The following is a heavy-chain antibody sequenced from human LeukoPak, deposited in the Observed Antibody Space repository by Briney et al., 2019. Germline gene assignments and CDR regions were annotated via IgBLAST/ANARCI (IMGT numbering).Heavy chain of an antibody. D-gene: IGHD6-13*01. CDR2: INPNSGST. J-gene: IGHJ4*02. CDR1: GYTFNDFY. V-gene: IGHV1-2*02. Sequence: GASVKVSRKASGYTFNDFYFHWVRQAPGQGLEWMGWINPNSGSTNYAQKFRGRVTMTSDTSISTAYMELSRLSSDDTAVYYCASISSSYYYFDYWGQGTLVTVSS. CDR3: ASISSSYYYFDY.